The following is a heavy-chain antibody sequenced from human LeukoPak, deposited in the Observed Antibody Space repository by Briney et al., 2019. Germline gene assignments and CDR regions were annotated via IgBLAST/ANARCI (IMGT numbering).Heavy chain of an antibody. V-gene: IGHV3-23*01. CDR1: GFTFSSYA. Sequence: GGSLRLSCAASGFTFSSYAMNWVRQAPGKGLEWVAGLTGSGGSTSYADSAKGRFTISRDNSKNTLYLQMNSPRAGDMAIYYCAKGMSSGWSGGIDIWGQGTKVTVSS. D-gene: IGHD6-19*01. CDR3: AKGMSSGWSGGIDI. CDR2: LTGSGGST. J-gene: IGHJ3*02.